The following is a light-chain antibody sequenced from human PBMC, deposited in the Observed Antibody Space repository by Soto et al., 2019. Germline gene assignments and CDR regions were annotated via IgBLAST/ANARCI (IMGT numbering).Light chain of an antibody. CDR1: QGIDTW. Sequence: DIQMTQSPSSVSASVGDRVTITCRASQGIDTWLAWFQQKPGEAPRLLVYDTSSLQSGVPSRFSGSRSGTDYTLTIASLQPEDFATYYCQQLNGSPWTFGQGTKVEIK. CDR2: DTS. V-gene: IGKV1-12*01. CDR3: QQLNGSPWT. J-gene: IGKJ1*01.